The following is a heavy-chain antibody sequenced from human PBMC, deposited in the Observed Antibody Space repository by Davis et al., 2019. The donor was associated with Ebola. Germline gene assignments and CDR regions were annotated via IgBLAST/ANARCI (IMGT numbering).Heavy chain of an antibody. CDR1: GYMFTGYY. CDR3: ARDSGPNFDY. V-gene: IGHV1-46*01. CDR2: INPSGGST. Sequence: ASVKVSCKASGYMFTGYYMHWVRQAPGQGLEWMGIINPSGGSTSYAQKFQGRVTMTRDTSTSTVYMELSSLRSEDTAVYYCARDSGPNFDYWGQGTLVTVSS. J-gene: IGHJ4*02. D-gene: IGHD6-19*01.